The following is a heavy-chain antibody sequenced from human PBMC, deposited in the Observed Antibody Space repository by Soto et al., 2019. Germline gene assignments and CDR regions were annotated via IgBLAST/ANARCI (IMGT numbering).Heavy chain of an antibody. Sequence: PGGSLRLSCAASGFTFSSYAMHWVRQAPGKGPEWVAVISYDGSNKYYADSVKGRFTISRDNSKNTLYLQMNSLRAEDTAVYYCARDIIVVVPAAIFTDYYYYGMDVWGQGTTVTVSS. CDR2: ISYDGSNK. CDR1: GFTFSSYA. V-gene: IGHV3-30-3*01. CDR3: ARDIIVVVPAAIFTDYYYYGMDV. J-gene: IGHJ6*02. D-gene: IGHD2-2*01.